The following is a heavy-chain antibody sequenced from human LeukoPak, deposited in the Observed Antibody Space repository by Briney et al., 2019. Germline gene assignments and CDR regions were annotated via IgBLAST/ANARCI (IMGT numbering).Heavy chain of an antibody. CDR2: IIPIFGIA. CDR1: GGTFSSYA. V-gene: IGHV1-69*04. D-gene: IGHD6-13*01. J-gene: IGHJ6*02. Sequence: GSSVTVTCKASGGTFSSYAISWVRQAPGQGLEWMGSIIPIFGIANYAQKFQGRVTITADKSTSTAYMELSSLRSEDTAVYYCAMGLAAAGNHYYYGMDVWGQGTTVTVSS. CDR3: AMGLAAAGNHYYYGMDV.